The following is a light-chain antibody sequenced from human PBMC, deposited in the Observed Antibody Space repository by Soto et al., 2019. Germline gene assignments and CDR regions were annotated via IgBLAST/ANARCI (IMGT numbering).Light chain of an antibody. Sequence: EIVMTQSPATLSVSPGERATLSCRASQSVRSNLAWYQQKPGQAPRLLVYGASTRATGIADRFSGSGSGTEFTLTISSRQSEDFAVYYCQQYNNWPPRTFGQGTKVEIK. V-gene: IGKV3-15*01. J-gene: IGKJ1*01. CDR3: QQYNNWPPRT. CDR2: GAS. CDR1: QSVRSN.